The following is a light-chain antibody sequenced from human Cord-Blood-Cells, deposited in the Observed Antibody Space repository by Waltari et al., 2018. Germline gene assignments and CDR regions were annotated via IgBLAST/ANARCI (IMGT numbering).Light chain of an antibody. CDR1: SSNTGAGYD. CDR2: GNS. V-gene: IGLV1-40*01. J-gene: IGLJ1*01. CDR3: QSYDSSLSGYV. Sequence: QSVLTQPPSVSGAPGQTVTISCTGSSSNTGAGYDVHWYQQLPGTAPKLLISGNSNRPSGVPDRFSGSKSGTSASLAITGLQAEDEADYYCQSYDSSLSGYVFGTGTKVTVL.